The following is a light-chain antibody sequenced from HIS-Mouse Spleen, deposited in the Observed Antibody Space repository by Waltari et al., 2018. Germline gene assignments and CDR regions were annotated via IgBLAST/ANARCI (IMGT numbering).Light chain of an antibody. Sequence: SYELTQPPSVSVSPGQTASIPCSGDTLGDKYACWYQQTPGQSPVLGIYQDSKRPSGIPERFSGSNSGNTATLTISGTQAMDEADYYCQAWDSSTYVVFGGGTKLTVL. J-gene: IGLJ2*01. CDR1: TLGDKY. CDR2: QDS. V-gene: IGLV3-1*01. CDR3: QAWDSSTYVV.